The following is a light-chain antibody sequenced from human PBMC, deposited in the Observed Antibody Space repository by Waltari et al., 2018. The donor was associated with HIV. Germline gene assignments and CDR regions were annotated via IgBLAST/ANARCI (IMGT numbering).Light chain of an antibody. V-gene: IGLV1-44*01. CDR1: SSNIGRHI. CDR3: AAWDDSLNAWV. Sequence: QSVLTQPPSASGTPAQRVSIPRSGSSSNIGRHIVNWYQQLPGTAPKLLIYSNHQRPSGVPDRFSGSKSGTSASLAISGLQSEDEADYYCAAWDDSLNAWVFGGGTKLTVL. J-gene: IGLJ3*02. CDR2: SNH.